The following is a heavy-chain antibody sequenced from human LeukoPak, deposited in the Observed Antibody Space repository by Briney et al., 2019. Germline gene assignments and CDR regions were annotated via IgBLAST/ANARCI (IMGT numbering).Heavy chain of an antibody. CDR1: GSTFSVSA. J-gene: IGHJ4*02. Sequence: PGGSLRLSCAVSGSTFSVSAMHWVRQASGKWLEWICGITTKADNYATAFAASVEGRFTISRVDSKNTAYLQMNRLKIEDTAVYYCTRLVAGSLRCDDWGQGTLVTVSS. V-gene: IGHV3-73*01. D-gene: IGHD1-26*01. CDR3: TRLVAGSLRCDD. CDR2: ITTKADNYAT.